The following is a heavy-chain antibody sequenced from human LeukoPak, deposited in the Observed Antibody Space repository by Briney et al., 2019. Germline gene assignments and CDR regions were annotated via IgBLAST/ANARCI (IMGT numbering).Heavy chain of an antibody. V-gene: IGHV3-7*03. Sequence: GGSLRLSCAASGFTFSSYWMNWARQAPGKGLEWVASINHNGNVNYYVDSVKGRFIISRDNAKNSLYLQMNTLRADDTAVYYCARDGFGTGSNWGQGTLVTVSS. D-gene: IGHD3-16*01. CDR2: INHNGNVN. CDR3: ARDGFGTGSN. J-gene: IGHJ4*02. CDR1: GFTFSSYW.